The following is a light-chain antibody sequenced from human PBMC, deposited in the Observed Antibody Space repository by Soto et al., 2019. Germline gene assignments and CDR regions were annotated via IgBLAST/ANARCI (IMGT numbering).Light chain of an antibody. CDR2: AAS. J-gene: IGKJ5*01. CDR1: KVISTS. CDR3: QLLFDPPNA. Sequence: GDRGSVTGRARKVISTSLAWYRVKPGKAPKLLIYAASTLESGVPSRFSATVSGTEFSLTITSLRPEDLATLYSQLLFDPPNAFSSGTRLEIK. V-gene: IGKV1-9*01.